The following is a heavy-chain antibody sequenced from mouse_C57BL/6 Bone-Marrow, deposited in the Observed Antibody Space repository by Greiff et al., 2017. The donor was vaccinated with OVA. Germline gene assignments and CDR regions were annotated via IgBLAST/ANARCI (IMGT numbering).Heavy chain of an antibody. Sequence: EVKLVESGPELVKPGASVKIPCKASGYTFTDYNMDWVKQSHGKSLEWIGDINPNNGGTIYNQKFKGKATLTVDKSSSTAYMELRSLTSEDTAVYYCARRATGTDYFDYWGQGTTLTVSS. J-gene: IGHJ2*01. V-gene: IGHV1-18*01. CDR2: INPNNGGT. CDR1: GYTFTDYN. D-gene: IGHD4-1*02. CDR3: ARRATGTDYFDY.